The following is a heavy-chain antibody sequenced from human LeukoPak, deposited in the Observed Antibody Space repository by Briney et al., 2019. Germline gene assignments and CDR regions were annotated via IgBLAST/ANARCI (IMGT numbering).Heavy chain of an antibody. J-gene: IGHJ4*02. D-gene: IGHD6-19*01. CDR2: IYYSGST. V-gene: IGHV4-59*08. CDR1: GASISSYY. CDR3: ARHLSSGFVIFDY. Sequence: SETLSLTCTVSGASISSYYWSWIRQPPGKGLEWIGYIYYSGSTNYNPSLKSRVTISVDTSKNQFSLNLNSVTAADTAVYFCARHLSSGFVIFDYWGQGTLVTVSS.